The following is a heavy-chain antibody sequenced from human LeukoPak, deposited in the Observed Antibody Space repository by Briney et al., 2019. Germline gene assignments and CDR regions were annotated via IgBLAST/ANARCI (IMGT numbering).Heavy chain of an antibody. D-gene: IGHD6-13*01. CDR3: ARMYSSSWYYYCHMDV. J-gene: IGHJ6*03. CDR2: ISGSGGST. V-gene: IGHV3-23*01. CDR1: GFTFSSYS. Sequence: GGSLRLSCAASGFTFSSYSMSWVRQAPGKGLEWVSAISGSGGSTYYADSVKGRFTISRDNSRDTLYLQMNSLRAEDTAVYYCARMYSSSWYYYCHMDVWGKGTTVTISS.